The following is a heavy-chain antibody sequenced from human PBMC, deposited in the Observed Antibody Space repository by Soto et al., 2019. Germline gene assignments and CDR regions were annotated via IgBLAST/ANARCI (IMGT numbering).Heavy chain of an antibody. CDR3: ARVDSSSWQVDY. V-gene: IGHV1-69*06. CDR2: IIPIFGTA. CDR1: GGTFSSYA. J-gene: IGHJ4*02. D-gene: IGHD6-13*01. Sequence: GASVKVSCKASGGTFSSYAISWVRQAPGQGLEWMGGIIPIFGTANYAQKFQGRVTITADKSTSTAYMELSSLRSEDTAVYYCARVDSSSWQVDYWGQGTLVTVS.